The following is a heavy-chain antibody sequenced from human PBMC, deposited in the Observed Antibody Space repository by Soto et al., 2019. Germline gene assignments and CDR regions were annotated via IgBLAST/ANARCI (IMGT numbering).Heavy chain of an antibody. J-gene: IGHJ6*02. CDR1: GGTFSRYS. CDR2: NLPTFGIP. V-gene: IGHV1-69*08. Sequence: QVQLVQSGAEVKKPGSSVKVSCKASGGTFSRYSITWVRQAPGHGLEWIGRNLPTFGIPTYAQKFQGRVTFTADESTSTAYMEVRSLRSDDTAVYYCAREDRDRETGLVPAAIDGMDVWGQGTTVTVSS. D-gene: IGHD2-2*01. CDR3: AREDRDRETGLVPAAIDGMDV.